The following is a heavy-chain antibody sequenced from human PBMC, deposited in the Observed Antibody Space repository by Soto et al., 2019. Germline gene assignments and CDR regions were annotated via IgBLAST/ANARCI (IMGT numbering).Heavy chain of an antibody. CDR2: VYYSVST. CDR1: GGSISSDY. V-gene: IGHV4-59*01. Sequence: QVQLQESGPGLVKPSETLSLTCTVSGGSISSDYWTWIRQPPGKGLEWIGYVYYSVSTKYNSSLKSRVIISVDTSKNQFSLRLSSLTAADTAVYYCVRGVASGYDGKSFDIWGQGTMVTVSS. D-gene: IGHD5-12*01. J-gene: IGHJ3*02. CDR3: VRGVASGYDGKSFDI.